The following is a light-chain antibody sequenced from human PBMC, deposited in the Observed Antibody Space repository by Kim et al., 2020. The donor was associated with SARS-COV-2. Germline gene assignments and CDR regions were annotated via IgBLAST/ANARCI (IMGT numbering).Light chain of an antibody. Sequence: GQSVTISCTGTSSDLGAYTYVSWYQHLPGQAPNLMIYDVSTRPSGVPDRFSRSKSGNTASLTVSVLQAEEEAKYYCTSYADRKNYGFGTGTKVTVL. CDR3: TSYADRKNYG. J-gene: IGLJ1*01. CDR2: DVS. V-gene: IGLV2-8*01. CDR1: SSDLGAYTY.